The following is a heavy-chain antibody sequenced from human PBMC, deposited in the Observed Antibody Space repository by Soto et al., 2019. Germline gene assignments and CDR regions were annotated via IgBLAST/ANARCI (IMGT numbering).Heavy chain of an antibody. Sequence: EVQLVESGGGLVQPCRSLRLSCAASGFTFDDFAMHWVRQAPGKGRECVAGITWNSGTIDYAGYVKGRFTISRDNAKNSLYLQMNSLRAGDTAFYYYGKGGSQLLAPVDSWGQGSLVTVSS. CDR3: GKGGSQLLAPVDS. D-gene: IGHD6-19*01. CDR2: ITWNSGTI. J-gene: IGHJ4*02. CDR1: GFTFDDFA. V-gene: IGHV3-9*01.